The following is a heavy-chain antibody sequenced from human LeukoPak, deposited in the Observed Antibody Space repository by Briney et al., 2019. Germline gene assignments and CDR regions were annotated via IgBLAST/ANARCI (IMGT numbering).Heavy chain of an antibody. CDR1: GYTFTSYD. V-gene: IGHV1-8*01. CDR3: ARGWLRFLNWFDP. CDR2: MNPNSGNT. Sequence: APVKVSCKASGYTFTSYDINWVRQATGQGLEWMGWMNPNSGNTGYAQKFQGRVTMTRNTSISTAYMELSSLRSEDTAVYYCARGWLRFLNWFDPWGQGTLVTVSS. D-gene: IGHD5-12*01. J-gene: IGHJ5*02.